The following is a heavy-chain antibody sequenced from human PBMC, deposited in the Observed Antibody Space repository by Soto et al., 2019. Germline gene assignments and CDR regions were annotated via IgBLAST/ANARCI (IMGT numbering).Heavy chain of an antibody. CDR1: GFTFDDYA. CDR3: AKTYDYDSSGRNWYLDL. CDR2: ISWNSGSI. D-gene: IGHD3-22*01. J-gene: IGHJ2*01. Sequence: PGGSLRLSCAASGFTFDDYAMHWVRQAPGKGLEWVSGISWNSGSIGYADSVKGRFTISRDNAKNSLYLQMNSLRAEDTALYYCAKTYDYDSSGRNWYLDLWGSGTLVT. V-gene: IGHV3-9*01.